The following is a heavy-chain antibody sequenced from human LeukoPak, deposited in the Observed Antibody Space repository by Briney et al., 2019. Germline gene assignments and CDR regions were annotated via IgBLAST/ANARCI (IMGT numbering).Heavy chain of an antibody. CDR1: GFTFSDYY. Sequence: GGSLRLSCAASGFTFSDYYMSWIRQAPGKGLEWVSYIRGSGGTTYYADSVKGRFTISRDNAKNSLYLQLNSLRDEDTAVYYCVRDPDALDYWGQGTLVTVSS. J-gene: IGHJ4*02. V-gene: IGHV3-11*04. CDR3: VRDPDALDY. CDR2: IRGSGGTT.